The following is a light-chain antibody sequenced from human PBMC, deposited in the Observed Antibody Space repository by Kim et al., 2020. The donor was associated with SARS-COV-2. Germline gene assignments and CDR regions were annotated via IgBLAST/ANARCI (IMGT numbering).Light chain of an antibody. CDR1: SSNIGRNT. CDR2: GNI. J-gene: IGLJ1*01. V-gene: IGLV1-44*01. Sequence: GQRVTISCSGSSSNIGRNTVNWYQHPPGTAPKLLIYGNIQRPSGVADRFSGSKSGTSVFLAISGLQSEDEADYYCATWDDSLNALVFGTGTKVTVL. CDR3: ATWDDSLNALV.